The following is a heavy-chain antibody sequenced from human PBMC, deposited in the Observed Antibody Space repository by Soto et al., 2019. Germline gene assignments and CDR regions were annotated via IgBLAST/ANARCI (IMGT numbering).Heavy chain of an antibody. CDR2: IYYSGTT. CDR1: GDSITNSGYF. V-gene: IGHV4-39*01. CDR3: ARLARFDLYFDY. D-gene: IGHD3-3*01. J-gene: IGHJ4*02. Sequence: PSETLSLTCTVSGDSITNSGYFLAWIRQPPGKGLEWIGSIYYSGTTYSHPSLNSRVTVSVDTSKNQFSLKLFSLTAADTAVYYCARLARFDLYFDYWGQGTLVTVSS.